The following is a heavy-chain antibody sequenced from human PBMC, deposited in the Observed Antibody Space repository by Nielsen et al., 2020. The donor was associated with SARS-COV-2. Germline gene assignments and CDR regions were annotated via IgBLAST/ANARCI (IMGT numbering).Heavy chain of an antibody. CDR2: IKQDGSEK. J-gene: IGHJ4*02. Sequence: GGSLRLSCAASGFTFSSYWMSWVRQAPGKGLEWVANIKQDGSEKYYVDSVKGRFTISRDNAKNSLYLQMNSLRAEDTAVYYCARDGHYYGSGSYYSETYFDYWGQGTLVTFSS. CDR1: GFTFSSYW. D-gene: IGHD3-10*01. V-gene: IGHV3-7*01. CDR3: ARDGHYYGSGSYYSETYFDY.